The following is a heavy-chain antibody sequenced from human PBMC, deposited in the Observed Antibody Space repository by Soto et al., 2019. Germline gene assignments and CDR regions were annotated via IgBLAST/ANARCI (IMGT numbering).Heavy chain of an antibody. CDR3: ASGGSDIVVVPAAMQANDAFDI. CDR1: GYTLTELS. V-gene: IGHV1-24*01. D-gene: IGHD2-2*01. CDR2: FDPEDGET. J-gene: IGHJ3*02. Sequence: ASVKVSCKVSGYTLTELSMHWVRQAPGKGLEWMGGFDPEDGETIYAQKFQGRVTMTEDTSTGTAYMELSSLRSEDTAVYYCASGGSDIVVVPAAMQANDAFDIWGQGTMVTVS.